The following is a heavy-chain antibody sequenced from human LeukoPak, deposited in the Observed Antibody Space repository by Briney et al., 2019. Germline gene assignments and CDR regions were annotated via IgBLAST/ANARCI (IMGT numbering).Heavy chain of an antibody. Sequence: SVKVSCKASGGTFSSYAISWVRQAPGQGLEWMGGIIPIFGTANYAQKFQGRVTITADESTSTAYMELSSLRSEDTAVYYCARGPSSLRFLEWLTFDPWGQGTLVTVSS. CDR2: IIPIFGTA. CDR3: ARGPSSLRFLEWLTFDP. V-gene: IGHV1-69*13. J-gene: IGHJ5*02. CDR1: GGTFSSYA. D-gene: IGHD3-3*01.